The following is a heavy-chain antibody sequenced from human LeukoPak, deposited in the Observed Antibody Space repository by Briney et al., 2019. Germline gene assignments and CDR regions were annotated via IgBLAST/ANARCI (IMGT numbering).Heavy chain of an antibody. V-gene: IGHV4-39*01. CDR3: ARGATKSFDFDY. D-gene: IGHD1-26*01. CDR2: IYDSGST. J-gene: IGHJ4*02. Sequence: SETLSLTCTVSGGSISSSSYYWGWGRQPPGRGREWIVSIYDSGSTYYNPSLKSRVTISVDTSKNQFSLKLSSVTAADTAVYYCARGATKSFDFDYWGPGTLVTVSS. CDR1: GGSISSSSYY.